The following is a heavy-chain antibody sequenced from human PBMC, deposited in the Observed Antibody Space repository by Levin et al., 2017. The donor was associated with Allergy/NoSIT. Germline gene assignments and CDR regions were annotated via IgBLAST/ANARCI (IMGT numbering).Heavy chain of an antibody. D-gene: IGHD2-2*01. J-gene: IGHJ5*02. CDR2: IYHSGST. Sequence: SETLSLTCAVSGYSISSGYYWGWIRQPPGKGLEWIGSIYHSGSTYYNPSLKSRVTISVDTSKNQFSLKLSSVTAADTAVYYCARVIVVVPAAKYNWFDPWGQGTLVTVSS. CDR3: ARVIVVVPAAKYNWFDP. V-gene: IGHV4-38-2*01. CDR1: GYSISSGYY.